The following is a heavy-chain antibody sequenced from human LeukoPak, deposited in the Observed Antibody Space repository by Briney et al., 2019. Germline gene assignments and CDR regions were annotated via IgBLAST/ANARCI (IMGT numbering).Heavy chain of an antibody. D-gene: IGHD1-14*01. CDR3: ARVYIYYYGMDV. CDR2: IYSGGST. CDR1: GFTVSSNY. Sequence: GGSLRLSCAASGFTVSSNYMSWVRQAPGKGLEWVSVIYSGGSTYYADSVKGRFTISRDNSRNTLYLQMNSLRAGDTAVYYCARVYIYYYGMDVWGQGTTVTVSS. V-gene: IGHV3-53*01. J-gene: IGHJ6*02.